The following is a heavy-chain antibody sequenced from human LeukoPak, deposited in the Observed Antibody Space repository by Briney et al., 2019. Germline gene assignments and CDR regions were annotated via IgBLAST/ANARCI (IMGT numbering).Heavy chain of an antibody. J-gene: IGHJ5*02. Sequence: GGSLRLSCAASGFTFSSYIMNWVRQAPEKGLEWVSSISSSSSFIYYADSVKGRFTISRDNAKNSLYLQMDSLTVEDTAVYYCAVSNWMDPWGQGTLVTVSS. V-gene: IGHV3-21*01. CDR2: ISSSSSFI. CDR1: GFTFSSYI. CDR3: AVSNWMDP.